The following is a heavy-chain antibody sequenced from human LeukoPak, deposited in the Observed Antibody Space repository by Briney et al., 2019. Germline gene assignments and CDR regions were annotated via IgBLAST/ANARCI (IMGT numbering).Heavy chain of an antibody. J-gene: IGHJ5*02. CDR1: GGSISSGDYY. CDR3: ATNPPIGIFGVVPPYWFDP. V-gene: IGHV4-30-4*01. D-gene: IGHD3-3*01. Sequence: SETLSLTCTVSGGSISSGDYYWSWIRQPPGTGLEWIGYIYYSGSTYYNPSLKSRVTVSVDTSKNQFSLKLSSVTAADTAVYYCATNPPIGIFGVVPPYWFDPWGQGTLVTVSS. CDR2: IYYSGST.